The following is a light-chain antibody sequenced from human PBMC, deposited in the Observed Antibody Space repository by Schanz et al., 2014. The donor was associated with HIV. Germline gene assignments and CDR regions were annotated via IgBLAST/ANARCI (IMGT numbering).Light chain of an antibody. CDR3: TSYTTNRTVA. CDR1: RSGAGGYNY. CDR2: DVN. V-gene: IGLV2-14*03. J-gene: IGLJ2*01. Sequence: QSALTQPASVSGSPGQSITISCTGTRSGAGGYNYLSWYQQQPGKAPTVMIYDVNNRPSGASNRFSGSKSANTASLTISGLQPDDEADYYCTSYTTNRTVAFGGGTKLTVL.